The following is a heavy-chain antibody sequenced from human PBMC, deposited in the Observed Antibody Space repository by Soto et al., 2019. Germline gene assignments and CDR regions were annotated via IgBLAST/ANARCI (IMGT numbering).Heavy chain of an antibody. J-gene: IGHJ4*02. CDR3: TTDDYYESSRRDY. D-gene: IGHD3-22*01. CDR2: IKSKTDGGTT. CDR1: GFTFSNAW. V-gene: IGHV3-15*01. Sequence: GGSLRLSCAASGFTFSNAWMSWVRQAPGKGLEWVGRIKSKTDGGTTDYAAPVKGRFTISRDDSKNTLYLQMNSLKTEDTAVYYCTTDDYYESSRRDYWGQGTLVTVSS.